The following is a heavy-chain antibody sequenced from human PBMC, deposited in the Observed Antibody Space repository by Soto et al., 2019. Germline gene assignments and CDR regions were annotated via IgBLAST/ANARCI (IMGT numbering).Heavy chain of an antibody. CDR1: GYTFTSYY. CDR3: ARGPEPPSDGYWYFDL. V-gene: IGHV1-46*03. J-gene: IGHJ2*01. D-gene: IGHD1-26*01. Sequence: QVQLVQSGAEVKKPGASVKVSCTASGYTFTSYYMHLVRQAPGQGLAWMGIINPSGGSTSYAQKFQGRVTMTRDTSTSTVYMELSSLRSEDTAVYYCARGPEPPSDGYWYFDLWGRGTLVTVSS. CDR2: INPSGGST.